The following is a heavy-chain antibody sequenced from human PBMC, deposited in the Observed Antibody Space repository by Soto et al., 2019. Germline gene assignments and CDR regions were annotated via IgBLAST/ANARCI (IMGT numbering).Heavy chain of an antibody. V-gene: IGHV1-18*01. J-gene: IGHJ6*02. D-gene: IGHD5-18*01. CDR1: GYTFTSYG. CDR3: ASYVDTDDYYGMDV. Sequence: ASVKVSCKASGYTFTSYGISWVRQAPGQGLEWMGWISAYNGNTNYAQKLQGRVTMTTDTSTSTAYMELRSLRSDDTAVYYCASYVDTDDYYGMDVWGQGTTVTVSS. CDR2: ISAYNGNT.